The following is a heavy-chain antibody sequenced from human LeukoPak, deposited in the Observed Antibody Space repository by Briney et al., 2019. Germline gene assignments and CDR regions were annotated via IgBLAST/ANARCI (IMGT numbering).Heavy chain of an antibody. CDR3: ARLPKYSRPLDY. V-gene: IGHV1-8*02. J-gene: IGHJ4*02. CDR1: GYTFSSYD. D-gene: IGHD6-6*01. CDR2: MNPNSGNT. Sequence: ASVEVSCKASGYTFSSYDINWVRQATGQGLEWMGWMNPNSGNTAYAQKFQGRVTMSRDTFISTAYMELSSLRSEDTAVYYCARLPKYSRPLDYWGQGTLVTVSS.